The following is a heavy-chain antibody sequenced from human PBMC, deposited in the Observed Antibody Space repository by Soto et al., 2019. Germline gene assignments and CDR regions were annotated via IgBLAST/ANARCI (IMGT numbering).Heavy chain of an antibody. V-gene: IGHV4-31*02. Sequence: SETLSLTCTVSGGSISSGGYYWSWIRQHPGKGLEWIGYIYYSGSTYYNPSLKSRVTISVDTSKNQFSLKLSSVTAADTAVYYCASVWFGELLTHYYFDYWGQGTLVTVSS. CDR2: IYYSGST. D-gene: IGHD3-10*01. J-gene: IGHJ4*02. CDR3: ASVWFGELLTHYYFDY. CDR1: GGSISSGGYY.